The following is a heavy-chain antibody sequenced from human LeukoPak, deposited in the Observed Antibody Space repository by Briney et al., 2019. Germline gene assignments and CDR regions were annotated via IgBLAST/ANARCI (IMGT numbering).Heavy chain of an antibody. V-gene: IGHV1-69*13. CDR3: ARGYCSGASCQFDY. CDR1: LGTFSSYV. J-gene: IGHJ4*02. D-gene: IGHD2-15*01. CDR2: VIPSFGTA. Sequence: VASAKVSCKASLGTFSSYVISWVRQDPGQGPEWMGGVIPSFGTASYAQKLQGRVTITGDESTSTAYMELSSLRAEDTAVYYCARGYCSGASCQFDYWGQGTLVTVSS.